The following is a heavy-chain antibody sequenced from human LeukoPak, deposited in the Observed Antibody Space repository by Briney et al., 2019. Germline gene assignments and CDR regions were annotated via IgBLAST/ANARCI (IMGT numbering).Heavy chain of an antibody. Sequence: SETLPLTCTVSGGSISTYYWSWIRQPPGKGLEWIGYIYYTGGTNYNPSLRSRVTISVDTSKNEFSLKLSSVTAADTAVYYCARALPIGRRSDIFDIWGQGTMVTVSS. CDR3: ARALPIGRRSDIFDI. D-gene: IGHD3-9*01. J-gene: IGHJ3*02. CDR1: GGSISTYY. V-gene: IGHV4-59*01. CDR2: IYYTGGT.